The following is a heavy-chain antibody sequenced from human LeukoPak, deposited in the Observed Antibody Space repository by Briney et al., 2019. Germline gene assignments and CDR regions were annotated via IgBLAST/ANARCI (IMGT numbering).Heavy chain of an antibody. CDR3: AKQYGSGWYFFDY. J-gene: IGHJ4*02. CDR2: ISYDGSNK. V-gene: IGHV3-30*18. Sequence: GGSLRFSCAASGLTFSSYGMHWVRQAPGKGLEWVAIISYDGSNKYYADSVKGRFTISRDNSKNTLYLQMNSLRVDDTAVYYCAKQYGSGWYFFDYWGQGTLVTVSS. D-gene: IGHD6-19*01. CDR1: GLTFSSYG.